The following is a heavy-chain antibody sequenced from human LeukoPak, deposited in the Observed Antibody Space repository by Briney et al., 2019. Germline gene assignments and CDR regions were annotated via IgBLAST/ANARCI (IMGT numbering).Heavy chain of an antibody. CDR2: IKQDGSEK. CDR1: GFTFSSYW. CDR3: AKELSYYYGSGSPPPTEDY. D-gene: IGHD3-10*01. J-gene: IGHJ4*02. Sequence: PGGSLRLACAASGFTFSSYWMSWVRQAPGKGLEWVANIKQDGSEKYYVDSVKGRFTISRDNAKNSLYLQMNSLRAEDTAVYYCAKELSYYYGSGSPPPTEDYWGQGTLVTVSS. V-gene: IGHV3-7*03.